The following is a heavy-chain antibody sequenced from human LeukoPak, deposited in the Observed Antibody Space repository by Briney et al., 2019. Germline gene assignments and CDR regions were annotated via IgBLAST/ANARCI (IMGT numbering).Heavy chain of an antibody. V-gene: IGHV3-33*01. D-gene: IGHD2-2*01. CDR2: IWYDGSNK. J-gene: IGHJ4*02. CDR3: ARDKWVVPGLPDN. CDR1: GFTFSSYG. Sequence: GGSLRLSCAASGFTFSSYGMHWVRQALGKGLEWVAVIWYDGSNKYYADSVKGRFTISRDNSKNTLFLQMNSLRVEDTAVYYCARDKWVVPGLPDNWGQGTLVTVSS.